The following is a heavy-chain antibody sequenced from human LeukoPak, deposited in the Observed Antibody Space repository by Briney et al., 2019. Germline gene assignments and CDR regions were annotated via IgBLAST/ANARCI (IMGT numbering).Heavy chain of an antibody. Sequence: SETLSLTCTVSGGSVSSGDYYWSWIRQPPGKGLEWIGYIYYSGSTNYNPYLKSRVTISVDTSKNQFSLNLSSVTAADTAVYYCARDLSGSRDHFDYWGQGTLVTVSS. CDR2: IYYSGST. J-gene: IGHJ4*02. V-gene: IGHV4-61*08. D-gene: IGHD1-26*01. CDR3: ARDLSGSRDHFDY. CDR1: GGSVSSGDYY.